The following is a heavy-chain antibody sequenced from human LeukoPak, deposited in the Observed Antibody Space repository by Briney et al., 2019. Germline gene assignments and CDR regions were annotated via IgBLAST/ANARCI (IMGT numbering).Heavy chain of an antibody. J-gene: IGHJ4*02. CDR2: IRSKAYGGTT. V-gene: IGHV3-49*03. Sequence: GGSLRLSCTASGFTFGDYAISWFRQAPGKGLEWVGFIRSKAYGGTTEYVASVKGRFTISRDDSKSIAYLQMNSLKTEDTAVYYCTRDRPYYDILTGYYTDYFDYWGQGTLVTVSS. CDR1: GFTFGDYA. CDR3: TRDRPYYDILTGYYTDYFDY. D-gene: IGHD3-9*01.